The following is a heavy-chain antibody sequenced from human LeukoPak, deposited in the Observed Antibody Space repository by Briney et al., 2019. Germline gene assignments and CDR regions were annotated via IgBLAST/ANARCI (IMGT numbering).Heavy chain of an antibody. V-gene: IGHV4-39*01. CDR2: IYYSGST. J-gene: IGHJ4*02. D-gene: IGHD3-9*01. Sequence: PSETLSLTCTVSGGSISSSSYYWGWIRQPPGKGLEWIGSIYYSGSTYYNPSLKSRVTISVDTSKNQFSLKLSSVTAADTAVYYCARQDRGYDILTGYYGGGVDYWGQGTLATVSS. CDR3: ARQDRGYDILTGYYGGGVDY. CDR1: GGSISSSSYY.